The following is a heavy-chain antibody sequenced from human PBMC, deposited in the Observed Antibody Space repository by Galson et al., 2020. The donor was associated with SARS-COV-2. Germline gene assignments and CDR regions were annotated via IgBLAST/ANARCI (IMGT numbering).Heavy chain of an antibody. V-gene: IGHV1-2*02. J-gene: IGHJ4*02. CDR3: AAGSYDFWSGYSFDY. CDR1: GYTFTGYY. CDR2: INPNSGGT. D-gene: IGHD3-3*01. Sequence: ASVKVSCKASGYTFTGYYMHWVRQAPGQGLEWMGWINPNSGGTNYAQKFQGRVTMTRDTSISTAYMELSRLRSDDTAVYYCAAGSYDFWSGYSFDYWGQGTLVTVSS.